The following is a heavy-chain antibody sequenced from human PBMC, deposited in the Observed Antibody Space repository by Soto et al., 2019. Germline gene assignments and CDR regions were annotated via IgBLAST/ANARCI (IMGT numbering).Heavy chain of an antibody. CDR2: LSPTTGGT. D-gene: IGHD3-9*01. CDR1: GNTLTSFY. CDR3: ARPPGYVTDWYYFDT. J-gene: IGHJ4*02. V-gene: IGHV1-2*02. Sequence: ASVKVSCKTSGNTLTSFYIHWVRQAPGQGLEWVGRLSPTTGGTNYAQHFQGRVTVTWDMSTFTAYMELSSLIYEDTAVYYCARPPGYVTDWYYFDTWGKGKQLNVSS.